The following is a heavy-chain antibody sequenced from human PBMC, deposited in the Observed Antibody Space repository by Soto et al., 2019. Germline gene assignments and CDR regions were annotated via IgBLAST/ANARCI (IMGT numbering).Heavy chain of an antibody. D-gene: IGHD2-21*02. Sequence: QITLKESGPTLVKPTQTLTLTCTFSGFSLSTSGGGVGWIRQPPGKALEWLALIYWDDDKRYSPSLKNRLTITKDTSNDQVVLTMTNMDPVDTATYYCAHSRGGGNSAWFDPWVQGTLVTVSS. CDR1: GFSLSTSGGG. V-gene: IGHV2-5*02. CDR3: AHSRGGGNSAWFDP. CDR2: IYWDDDK. J-gene: IGHJ5*02.